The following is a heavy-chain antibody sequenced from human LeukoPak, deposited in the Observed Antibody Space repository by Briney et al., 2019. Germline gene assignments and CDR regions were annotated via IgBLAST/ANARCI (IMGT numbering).Heavy chain of an antibody. D-gene: IGHD2-15*01. J-gene: IGHJ6*02. CDR3: ARARGDCSGGRCYAYYYGMDV. Sequence: PSETLSLTCTVSGGSISSGSYYWSWIRQPAGKGLEWIGRIYIRGNTNYIPSLKSRVTKSIDTSHNLFSLKLRSVTAADTAVYYCARARGDCSGGRCYAYYYGMDVWGQGTTVTVSS. CDR1: GGSISSGSYY. CDR2: IYIRGNT. V-gene: IGHV4-61*02.